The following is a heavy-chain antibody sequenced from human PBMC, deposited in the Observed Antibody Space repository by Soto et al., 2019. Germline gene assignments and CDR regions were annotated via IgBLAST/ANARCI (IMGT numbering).Heavy chain of an antibody. CDR1: GGSFSGYY. Sequence: PSETLSLTCAVYGGSFSGYYWSWIRQPPGKGLEWIGEINHSGSTNYNPSLKSRVTISVDTSKNQFSLKLSSVTAADTAVYYCARGGLRYFDWLPYWGQGTLVTVSS. CDR2: INHSGST. D-gene: IGHD3-9*01. J-gene: IGHJ4*02. V-gene: IGHV4-34*01. CDR3: ARGGLRYFDWLPY.